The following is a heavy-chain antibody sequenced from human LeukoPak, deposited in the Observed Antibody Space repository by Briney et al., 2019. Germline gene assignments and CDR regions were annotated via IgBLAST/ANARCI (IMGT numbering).Heavy chain of an antibody. CDR3: ARDQQWLITGEDAFDI. CDR2: INPNSGGT. CDR1: GYTFTGYY. Sequence: GASVKVSCKASGYTFTGYYMHWVRQAPGQGLEWMGWINPNSGGTNYAQKFQGRVTMTSDTSTSTVYMELSSLRSEDTAVYYCARDQQWLITGEDAFDIWGQGTMVTVSS. D-gene: IGHD6-19*01. V-gene: IGHV1-2*02. J-gene: IGHJ3*02.